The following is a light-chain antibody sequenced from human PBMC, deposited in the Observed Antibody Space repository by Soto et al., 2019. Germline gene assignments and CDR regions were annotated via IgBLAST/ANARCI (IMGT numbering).Light chain of an antibody. J-gene: IGLJ1*01. CDR3: SSYTSSSTLYV. CDR1: SSDVGGYNY. Sequence: QSVLTQPASVSGSPGQSITISCTGTSSDVGGYNYVSWYQQHPGKAPKLMIYEVSNRPSGVSNRFSGSKSGNTASLTISELQAEDEADYYCSSYTSSSTLYVFGTGPKVTVL. V-gene: IGLV2-14*01. CDR2: EVS.